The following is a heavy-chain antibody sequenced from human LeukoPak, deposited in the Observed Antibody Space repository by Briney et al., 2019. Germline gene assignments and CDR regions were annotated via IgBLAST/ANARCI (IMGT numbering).Heavy chain of an antibody. CDR1: GGSIRSDD. V-gene: IGHV4-59*01. Sequence: PSETLFLTCTVSGGSIRSDDCGWSRIPQEKGLDRIGNIYYCWSSNYNPSLKSRVTISVDASKNQFSLKLSSVSAADTAVYYCARVVGATLYYYYGMDVWGQGTTVTVSS. D-gene: IGHD1-26*01. J-gene: IGHJ6*02. CDR3: ARVVGATLYYYYGMDV. CDR2: IYYCWSS.